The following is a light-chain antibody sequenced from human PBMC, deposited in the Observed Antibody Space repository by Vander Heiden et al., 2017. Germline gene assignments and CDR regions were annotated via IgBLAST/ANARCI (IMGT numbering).Light chain of an antibody. CDR3: HQYNNWPGT. Sequence: EIVMTQSQATLSVSHGERATLSCRASQSVSSNLAWYQQKPGQAPRLLIYGASTRATGIPARFSGSGSGTEFTLTISSLQSEDFAVYYCHQYNNWPGTFGQRTKVEIK. CDR2: GAS. J-gene: IGKJ1*01. V-gene: IGKV3-15*01. CDR1: QSVSSN.